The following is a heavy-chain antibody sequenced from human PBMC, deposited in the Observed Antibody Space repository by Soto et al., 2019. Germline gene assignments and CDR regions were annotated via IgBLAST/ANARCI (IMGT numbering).Heavy chain of an antibody. CDR1: VFTFSDYY. J-gene: IGHJ6*02. CDR3: ARAAAGTYYYGMDV. Sequence: GWSLRLSCAASVFTFSDYYMSWIRQAPGKGLEWVSYISSSGSTIYYADSVKGRFTISRDNAKNSLYLQMNSLRAEDTAVYCCARAAAGTYYYGMDVWGQGTTVTVSS. D-gene: IGHD6-13*01. CDR2: ISSSGSTI. V-gene: IGHV3-11*01.